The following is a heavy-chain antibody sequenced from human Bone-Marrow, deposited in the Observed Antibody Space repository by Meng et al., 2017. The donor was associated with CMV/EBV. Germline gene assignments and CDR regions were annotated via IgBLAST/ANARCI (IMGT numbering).Heavy chain of an antibody. Sequence: QVQLVQYGAETKKAGASVKASCKASGYTVTSYGISWVRQATGQGLEWIGWISSYNGNTNYAQKLQGRVTMTTDTSTSTAYMELRSLRSDDTAVYYCASSAAMVGNFDYLGQGTLVTVSS. CDR2: ISSYNGNT. D-gene: IGHD5-18*01. CDR3: ASSAAMVGNFDY. V-gene: IGHV1-18*01. CDR1: GYTVTSYG. J-gene: IGHJ4*02.